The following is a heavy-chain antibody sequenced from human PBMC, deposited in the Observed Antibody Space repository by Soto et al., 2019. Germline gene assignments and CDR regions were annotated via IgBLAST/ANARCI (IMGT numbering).Heavy chain of an antibody. CDR3: ASGYCSSTSCFYGMDV. Sequence: GGSLRLSCAASGFTFSRNVMHWVRQAPGKGLEWVAFISYDGTNKYYADSVKGRFTISRDNSKNTLYLQMNSLRAEDTSVYYCASGYCSSTSCFYGMDVWGRGTTVTVSS. J-gene: IGHJ6*02. D-gene: IGHD2-2*03. CDR1: GFTFSRNV. CDR2: ISYDGTNK. V-gene: IGHV3-30-3*01.